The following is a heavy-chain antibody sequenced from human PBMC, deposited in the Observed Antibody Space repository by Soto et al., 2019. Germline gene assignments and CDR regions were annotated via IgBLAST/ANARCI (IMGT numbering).Heavy chain of an antibody. Sequence: QVQLVQSGAEVKKPGSSVKVSCKASGGTFSSYAISWVRQAHGQGLEWMGGLIPIFGTANYAQKFQGRVTITADESTSTAYMELSSMRSEDTAVYYCARTRGYSYHYYYGMDVWGQGTTVTVSS. CDR1: GGTFSSYA. CDR3: ARTRGYSYHYYYGMDV. D-gene: IGHD5-18*01. J-gene: IGHJ6*02. V-gene: IGHV1-69*12. CDR2: LIPIFGTA.